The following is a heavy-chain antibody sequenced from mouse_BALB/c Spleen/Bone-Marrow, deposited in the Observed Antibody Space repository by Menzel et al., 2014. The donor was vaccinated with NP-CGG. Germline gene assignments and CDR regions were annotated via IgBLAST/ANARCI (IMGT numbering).Heavy chain of an antibody. J-gene: IGHJ4*01. CDR2: IRSKGNNYAT. V-gene: IGHV10-1*02. Sequence: EVKVVESGGGLVQPKGSLKLSCAASGFTFNTYAMNWVRQAPGKGLEWVARIRSKGNNYATYYGDSVRDRSTISRDDSQSMLYLQMNNLKTEDTAMYYCVRHMDYWGQGTSVTVSS. CDR3: VRHMDY. CDR1: GFTFNTYA.